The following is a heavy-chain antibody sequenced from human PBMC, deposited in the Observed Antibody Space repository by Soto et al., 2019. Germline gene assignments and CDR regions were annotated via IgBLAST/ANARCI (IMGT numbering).Heavy chain of an antibody. CDR1: GGSISSGDYY. CDR2: IYYSGST. Sequence: SETLSLTCTVSGGSISSGDYYWSLIRQPPGRGLEWIGYIYYSGSTYYNPSLKSRVTISVDTSKNQFSLKLSSVTAADTAVYYCAREFSYSSGWYPNWFDPWGQGTLVTVSS. V-gene: IGHV4-30-4*01. CDR3: AREFSYSSGWYPNWFDP. D-gene: IGHD6-13*01. J-gene: IGHJ5*02.